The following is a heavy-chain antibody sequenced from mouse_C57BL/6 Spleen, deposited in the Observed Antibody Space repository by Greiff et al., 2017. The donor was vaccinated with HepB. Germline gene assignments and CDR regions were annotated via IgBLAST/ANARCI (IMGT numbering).Heavy chain of an antibody. CDR1: GYSITNGNHW. CDR3: ARIRGSSSYAMDY. Sequence: EVQRVESGPALVKPSQTVSLTCTVPGYSITNGNHWWNWIRQVSGSKLEWIGYISSSGSTDSNPSLKSRISITRDASKNQLFLQMNSVTTEDIATDYCARIRGSSSYAMDYWGQGTSVTVSS. J-gene: IGHJ4*01. V-gene: IGHV3-4*01. CDR2: ISSSGST. D-gene: IGHD1-1*01.